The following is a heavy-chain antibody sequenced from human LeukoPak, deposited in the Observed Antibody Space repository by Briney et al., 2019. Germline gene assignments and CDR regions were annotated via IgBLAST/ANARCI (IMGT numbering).Heavy chain of an antibody. CDR2: IYSGGST. CDR3: ARYRETTANDY. Sequence: GGSLRLSCTASGFIASSNYMSWVRQAPGKGLEWVSLIYSGGSTYYADSVMGRCTISRDKSNHTLYLQMNSLRAEDTAVYYCARYRETTANDYWGQGTLVTVSS. J-gene: IGHJ4*02. V-gene: IGHV3-53*01. CDR1: GFIASSNY. D-gene: IGHD1/OR15-1a*01.